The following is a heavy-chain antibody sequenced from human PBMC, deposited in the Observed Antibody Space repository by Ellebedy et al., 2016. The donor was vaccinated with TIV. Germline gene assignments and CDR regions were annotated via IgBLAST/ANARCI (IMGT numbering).Heavy chain of an antibody. V-gene: IGHV3-7*01. CDR2: IKEDGSEK. Sequence: GGSLRLXXGGSGFTFGSYWMSWVRQAPGKGLEWVANIKEDGSEKYYVDSVKGRFTVSRDNAKNSLYLQMNSLRAEDTAVYFCARDLYGDYFFDYWGQGALVTVFS. CDR1: GFTFGSYW. CDR3: ARDLYGDYFFDY. D-gene: IGHD4-17*01. J-gene: IGHJ4*02.